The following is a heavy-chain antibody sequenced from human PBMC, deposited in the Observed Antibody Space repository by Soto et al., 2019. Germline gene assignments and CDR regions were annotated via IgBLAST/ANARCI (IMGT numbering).Heavy chain of an antibody. CDR2: MSGSGRNT. Sequence: EVQMLESGGGLVHPGGSLRLSCAASGFTFSNYAMNWVRQAPGKGLEWVSSMSGSGRNTYYADSVKGRLTISRDSSKNTLYLQMNSLTVEDTGVYYCAKDLNGSGSFTSYYHYGMDVWGQGTTVSVSS. CDR1: GFTFSNYA. D-gene: IGHD3-10*01. J-gene: IGHJ6*02. V-gene: IGHV3-23*01. CDR3: AKDLNGSGSFTSYYHYGMDV.